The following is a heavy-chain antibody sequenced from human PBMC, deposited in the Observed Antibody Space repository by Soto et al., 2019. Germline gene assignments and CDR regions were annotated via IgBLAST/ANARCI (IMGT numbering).Heavy chain of an antibody. Sequence: ASVKGSCKASGYTFTSYGISWVRQAPGQGLEWMGWISAYNGNTNYAQKLQGRVTMTTDTSTSTAYMELRSLRSDDTAVYYCASCSAPYYYYYYMDVWGKGTTVT. CDR3: ASCSAPYYYYYYMDV. V-gene: IGHV1-18*01. D-gene: IGHD6-19*01. CDR2: ISAYNGNT. J-gene: IGHJ6*03. CDR1: GYTFTSYG.